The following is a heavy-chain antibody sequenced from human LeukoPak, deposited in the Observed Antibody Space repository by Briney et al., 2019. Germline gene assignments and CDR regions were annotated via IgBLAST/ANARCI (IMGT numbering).Heavy chain of an antibody. CDR3: ARDTYDILTGYYKWAFDI. CDR2: ISSSSSYI. D-gene: IGHD3-9*01. V-gene: IGHV3-21*06. J-gene: IGHJ3*02. CDR1: GFTFSSYT. Sequence: KPGGSLRLSCAASGFTFSSYTMNWVRQAPGKGLEWVSSISSSSSYIYYEDSVKGRFTISRDNAKNSLYLQMNSLRAEDTAVYYCARDTYDILTGYYKWAFDIWGQGTMVTVSS.